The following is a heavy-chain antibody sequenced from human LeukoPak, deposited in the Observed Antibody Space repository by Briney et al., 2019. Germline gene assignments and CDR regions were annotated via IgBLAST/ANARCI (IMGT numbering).Heavy chain of an antibody. CDR1: GFTFSSYS. CDR3: ARDTKTIAVPLSP. D-gene: IGHD6-19*01. V-gene: IGHV3-21*01. CDR2: ISSSSSYI. Sequence: GGSLRLSCAASGFTFSSYSMNWVRQAPGKGLEWVSSISSSSSYIYYADSVKGRFTISRDNAKNSLYLQMNSLRAEDTAAYYCARDTKTIAVPLSPWGQGTLVTVSS. J-gene: IGHJ5*02.